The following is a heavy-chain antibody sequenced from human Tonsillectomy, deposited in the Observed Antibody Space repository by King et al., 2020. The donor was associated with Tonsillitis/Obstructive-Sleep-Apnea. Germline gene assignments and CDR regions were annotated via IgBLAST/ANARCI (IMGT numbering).Heavy chain of an antibody. D-gene: IGHD6-13*01. CDR2: ISYDVSNK. CDR3: ARDRSPPLYSTSWYDPQKDDGMDV. J-gene: IGHJ6*02. V-gene: IGHV3-30*04. CDR1: GFTFSTYV. Sequence: VQLVESGGGVVQPGRSLRLSCAASGFTFSTYVMHWVRQAPGKGLEWVAVISYDVSNKYYADSVKGRFTISRDNFKNTLYLQMNSLRVEDTAVYYCARDRSPPLYSTSWYDPQKDDGMDVWGQGTTVTVSS.